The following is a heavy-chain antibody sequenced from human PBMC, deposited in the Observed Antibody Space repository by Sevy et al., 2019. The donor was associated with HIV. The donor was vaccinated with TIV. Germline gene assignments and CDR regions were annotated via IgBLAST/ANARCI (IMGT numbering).Heavy chain of an antibody. D-gene: IGHD3-9*01. CDR2: IYSGGST. J-gene: IGHJ4*02. CDR3: ASTGYYFVWDY. Sequence: GGSLRLSCAASGFTVSSNYMSWVRQAPGKGLEWVSVIYSGGSTYYADSVKGRFTISRDNSKNTLYLQMNSLRAEDTAVYDCASTGYYFVWDYWGQGTLVTVSS. CDR1: GFTVSSNY. V-gene: IGHV3-53*01.